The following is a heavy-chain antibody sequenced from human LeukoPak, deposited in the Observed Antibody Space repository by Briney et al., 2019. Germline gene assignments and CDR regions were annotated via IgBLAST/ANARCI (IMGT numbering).Heavy chain of an antibody. Sequence: SETLSLTCAVSGYSISNDYYWGWIRQPPGRGLEWIGHIYHSGSGYYNPSLKSRVAMSVDTSKNQFSLKLNSVTAVDTAVYYCTRKATTGPTKAAFDVWGQGTMVTVSS. CDR2: IYHSGSG. CDR1: GYSISNDYY. D-gene: IGHD4-17*01. CDR3: TRKATTGPTKAAFDV. J-gene: IGHJ3*01. V-gene: IGHV4-28*01.